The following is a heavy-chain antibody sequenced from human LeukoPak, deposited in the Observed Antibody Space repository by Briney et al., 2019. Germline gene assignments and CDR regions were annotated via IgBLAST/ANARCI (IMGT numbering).Heavy chain of an antibody. CDR3: AKDYNVPPYYYDSSGTHFHDAFDI. CDR1: GFTFSSYA. J-gene: IGHJ3*02. D-gene: IGHD3-22*01. CDR2: ISGSGGST. V-gene: IGHV3-23*01. Sequence: HPGGSLRLSCAASGFTFSSYAMSWVRQAPGKGLEWVSAISGSGGSTYYADSVKGRFTISRDNSKNTLYLQMNSLRAEDTAVYYCAKDYNVPPYYYDSSGTHFHDAFDIWGQGTMVTVSS.